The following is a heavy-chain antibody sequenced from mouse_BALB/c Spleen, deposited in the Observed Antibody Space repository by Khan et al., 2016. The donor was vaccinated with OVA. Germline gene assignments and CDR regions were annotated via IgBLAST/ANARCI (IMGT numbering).Heavy chain of an antibody. CDR1: GYSFTGYY. D-gene: IGHD2-10*01. J-gene: IGHJ3*01. CDR2: ISSYNGAT. Sequence: LVKTGASVKISCKASGYSFTGYYMHWVKQSHGKSLEWIGYISSYNGATNYNQKFKGKATSTVDTSSSTAYMQFNSLTSEDSAVYYCARGRPYSWFAYWGQGTLVTVSA. CDR3: ARGRPYSWFAY. V-gene: IGHV1S34*01.